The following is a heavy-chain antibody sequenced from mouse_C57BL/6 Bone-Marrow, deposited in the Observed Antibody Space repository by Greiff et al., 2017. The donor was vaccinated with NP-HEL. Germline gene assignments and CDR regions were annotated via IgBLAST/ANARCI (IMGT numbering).Heavy chain of an antibody. Sequence: VQLQQSGAELARPGASVKLSCKASGYTLTSYGISWVKQRTGQGLEWIGEIYPRSGNTYYNEKFKGKATLTADKSSSTAYMELRSLTSEDSAVYFCARSVTTGEGYFDVWGTGTTVTVSS. D-gene: IGHD1-1*01. V-gene: IGHV1-81*01. CDR1: GYTLTSYG. J-gene: IGHJ1*03. CDR2: IYPRSGNT. CDR3: ARSVTTGEGYFDV.